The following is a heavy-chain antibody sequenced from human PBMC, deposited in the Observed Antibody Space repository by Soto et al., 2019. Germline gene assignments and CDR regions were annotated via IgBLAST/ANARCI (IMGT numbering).Heavy chain of an antibody. CDR3: AGGYGYFRQ. V-gene: IGHV4-34*01. CDR2: ISQVGRA. D-gene: IGHD4-17*01. J-gene: IGHJ4*02. CDR1: GDSFSGYF. Sequence: SSETLSLTCDVSGDSFSGYFCNWLRQPPGKGLEWIGEISQVGRARYNPSLETRITISVDTSKTQFSLNLTSVTDADTAVYYCAGGYGYFRQWGQGALVTVSS.